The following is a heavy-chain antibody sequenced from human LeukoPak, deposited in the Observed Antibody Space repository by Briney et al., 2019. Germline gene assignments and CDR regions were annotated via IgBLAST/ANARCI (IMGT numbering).Heavy chain of an antibody. Sequence: GGSLRLSCAASGFILSSYSTNWVRQAPGKGLEWVSLIESGSSTYYADSVTGRFTISRDNSKNTVYLEMNSLRAEDTAVYYCARDLKTSGWYGDFDYWGQGTLVTVSS. J-gene: IGHJ4*02. CDR2: IESGSST. CDR3: ARDLKTSGWYGDFDY. V-gene: IGHV3-53*01. CDR1: GFILSSYS. D-gene: IGHD6-19*01.